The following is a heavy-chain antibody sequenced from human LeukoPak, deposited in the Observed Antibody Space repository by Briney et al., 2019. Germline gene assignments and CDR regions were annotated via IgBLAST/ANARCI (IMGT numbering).Heavy chain of an antibody. Sequence: SETLSLTCTVSGYSIRSGYYWGWIRQRPGKGLEWIGRMYHSGRTYYNPSLKSRVTISVDTSKNQFYLKVSSVTAADTAVYYCARSSYGDFARFDYWGQGTLVTVSS. CDR3: ARSSYGDFARFDY. D-gene: IGHD4-17*01. CDR2: MYHSGRT. V-gene: IGHV4-38-2*02. CDR1: GYSIRSGYY. J-gene: IGHJ4*02.